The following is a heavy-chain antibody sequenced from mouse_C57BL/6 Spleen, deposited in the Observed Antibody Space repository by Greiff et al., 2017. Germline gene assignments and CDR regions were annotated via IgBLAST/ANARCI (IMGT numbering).Heavy chain of an antibody. CDR1: GFTFSSYG. J-gene: IGHJ1*03. D-gene: IGHD2-5*01. CDR3: ARAYYSNPDWYFDV. V-gene: IGHV5-6*01. Sequence: EVKLMESGGDLVKPGGSLKLSCAASGFTFSSYGMSWVRQTPDKRLEWVATISSGGSYTYYPDSVKGRFTISRDNAKNTLYLQMSSLKSEDTAMYYCARAYYSNPDWYFDVWGTGTTVTVSS. CDR2: ISSGGSYT.